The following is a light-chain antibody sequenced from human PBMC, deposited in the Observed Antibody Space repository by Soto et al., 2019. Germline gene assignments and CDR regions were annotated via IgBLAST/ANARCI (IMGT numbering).Light chain of an antibody. Sequence: QSALTQPASVSGSPGQSITISCTGTNSDVGGYNYVSWYQQHPGKAPKLMIYEVINRPSGVSNRFSGSKSGNTASLTISGLQAEDEADYYCNSYTSSSTLVFGGGTKLTVL. J-gene: IGLJ2*01. CDR2: EVI. CDR1: NSDVGGYNY. CDR3: NSYTSSSTLV. V-gene: IGLV2-14*01.